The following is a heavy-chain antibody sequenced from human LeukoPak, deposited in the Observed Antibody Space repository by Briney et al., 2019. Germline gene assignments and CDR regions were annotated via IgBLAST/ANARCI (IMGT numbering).Heavy chain of an antibody. J-gene: IGHJ4*02. CDR2: IRSKANDYAT. D-gene: IGHD2-21*01. V-gene: IGHV3-73*01. CDR1: GLTFSGSA. CDR3: TTTGRVVGFDY. Sequence: GGSLRLSCSGLTFSGSALHWVRQASGKGLEWVGRIRSKANDYATTYAASVKGRFSISRDDSKNTAYLQMKSLKAEDTALYYCTTTGRVVGFDYWGQGTQVTVSS.